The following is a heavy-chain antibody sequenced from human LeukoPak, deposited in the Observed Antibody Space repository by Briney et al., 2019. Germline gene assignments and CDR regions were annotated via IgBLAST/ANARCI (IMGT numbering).Heavy chain of an antibody. V-gene: IGHV1-69*13. Sequence: SLKVSCTASGYTFTSYAISWVRQAPGQGLEWMGGICPNFVTANYAQKVQGRVTITADESTSTEYMELSSLRSEDTAVYYCARVPISHYGSGSYYENYYYYMDVWGKGTTVTISS. D-gene: IGHD3-10*01. CDR3: ARVPISHYGSGSYYENYYYYMDV. CDR2: ICPNFVTA. CDR1: GYTFTSYA. J-gene: IGHJ6*03.